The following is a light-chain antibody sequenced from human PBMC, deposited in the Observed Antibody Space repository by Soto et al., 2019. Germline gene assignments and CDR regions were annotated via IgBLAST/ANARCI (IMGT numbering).Light chain of an antibody. Sequence: EIVLTQSPATLSLSPGERATLSCRASQSVSSYLAWYQQKPGQAPRLLIYDASNRATGIPARFSGSGSGTDVTLTISSLEPEDFGVYYCQQRKNWPPWTFGQGTKVEIK. CDR2: DAS. CDR3: QQRKNWPPWT. CDR1: QSVSSY. V-gene: IGKV3-11*01. J-gene: IGKJ1*01.